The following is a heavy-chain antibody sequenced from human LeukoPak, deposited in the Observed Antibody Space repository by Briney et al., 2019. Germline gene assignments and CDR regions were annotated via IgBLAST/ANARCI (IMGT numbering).Heavy chain of an antibody. CDR2: ISWNSGSI. V-gene: IGHV3-9*01. CDR1: GFTFDDYA. D-gene: IGHD3-9*01. Sequence: GRSLRLSCAASGFTFDDYAMHWVRQAPGKGLEGVSGISWNSGSIGYADSVKGRFTISRDNAKNSLYLQMNSLRAEDTALYYCACYDILTGHSRWGQGTLVTVSS. CDR3: ACYDILTGHSR. J-gene: IGHJ4*02.